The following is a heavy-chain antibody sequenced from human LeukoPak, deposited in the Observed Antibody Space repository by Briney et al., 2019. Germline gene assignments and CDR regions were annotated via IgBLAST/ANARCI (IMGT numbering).Heavy chain of an antibody. CDR1: GGTFSSYA. J-gene: IGHJ4*02. CDR3: ASSLSVDFWSGYPFDY. CDR2: IIPIFGTA. D-gene: IGHD3-3*01. Sequence: PGASVKVSXKASGGTFSSYAISWMRQAPGQGLEWMGGIIPIFGTANYAQKFQGRVTITADESTSTAYMELSSLRSEDTAVYYCASSLSVDFWSGYPFDYWGQGTLVTVSS. V-gene: IGHV1-69*13.